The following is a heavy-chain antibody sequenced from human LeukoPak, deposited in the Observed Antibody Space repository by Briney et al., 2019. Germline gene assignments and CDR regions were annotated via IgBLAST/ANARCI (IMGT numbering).Heavy chain of an antibody. CDR1: GGSISSYY. CDR2: IYYSGST. V-gene: IGHV4-59*01. CDR3: AREGYCSGGSCYSVPWLDP. D-gene: IGHD2-15*01. Sequence: SETLSLTCTVSGGSISSYYWSWIRQPPGKGLEWIGYIYYSGSTNYNPSLKSRVTISVDTSKNQFSLKLSSVTAADTAVYYCAREGYCSGGSCYSVPWLDPWGQGTLVTVSS. J-gene: IGHJ5*02.